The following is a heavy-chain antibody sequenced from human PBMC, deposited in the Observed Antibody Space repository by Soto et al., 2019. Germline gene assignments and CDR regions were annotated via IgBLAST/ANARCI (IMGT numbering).Heavy chain of an antibody. D-gene: IGHD3-3*01. Sequence: QAQLVESGGGVVQPGRSLRLSCAASGFTFSSCAMHWVRQAPGKGLEWVAVISYDGSNKYYADSVKGRFTVSRDNSKNTLYLQVNSLRAEDTAVYYCARDKRDLRFLEWSYYFDYWGQGTLVTVSS. CDR1: GFTFSSCA. J-gene: IGHJ4*02. V-gene: IGHV3-30-3*01. CDR3: ARDKRDLRFLEWSYYFDY. CDR2: ISYDGSNK.